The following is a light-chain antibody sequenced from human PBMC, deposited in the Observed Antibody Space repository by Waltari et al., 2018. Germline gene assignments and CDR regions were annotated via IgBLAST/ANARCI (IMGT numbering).Light chain of an antibody. CDR2: DAS. Sequence: DIQMTQSPSSLSASVGDRVTITCQASQDISNSLNWYHQKPGKAPKLLIYDASDLETEVPSRFSESGSGTDFTFTISSLQPEDIATYYCQQYQNLPYTFGQGTKLEI. CDR1: QDISNS. J-gene: IGKJ2*01. V-gene: IGKV1-33*01. CDR3: QQYQNLPYT.